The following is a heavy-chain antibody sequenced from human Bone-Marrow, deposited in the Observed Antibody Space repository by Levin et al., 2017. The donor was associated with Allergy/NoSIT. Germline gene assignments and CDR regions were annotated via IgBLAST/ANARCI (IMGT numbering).Heavy chain of an antibody. V-gene: IGHV3-7*01. J-gene: IGHJ4*02. CDR2: IKQDGSSK. Sequence: GESLKISCAASGFTFSSFWMSWVRQAPGKGLEWVANIKQDGSSKYYVDSVKGRFTISRDNAKNSVFLQMNSLRAEDTAVYYCGRLQCSVYDRGFDYWGQGTLVTVSS. CDR1: GFTFSSFW. D-gene: IGHD5/OR15-5a*01. CDR3: GRLQCSVYDRGFDY.